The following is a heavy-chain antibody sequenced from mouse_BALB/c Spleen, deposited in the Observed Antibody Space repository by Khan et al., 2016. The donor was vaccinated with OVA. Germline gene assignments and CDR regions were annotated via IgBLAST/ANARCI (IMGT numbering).Heavy chain of an antibody. V-gene: IGHV3-2*02. CDR3: VRGRSY. CDR1: GYSITSDYA. Sequence: EVQLQESGPGLVKPSQSLSLTCTVTGYSITSDYAWNWIRQFPGNRLEWMGYINYSGSTSKKPSLKSRMSISRDTSKNQIFLQLNSVTTGDTATYYCVRGRSYWGQGTLFTVSA. CDR2: INYSGST. J-gene: IGHJ3*01.